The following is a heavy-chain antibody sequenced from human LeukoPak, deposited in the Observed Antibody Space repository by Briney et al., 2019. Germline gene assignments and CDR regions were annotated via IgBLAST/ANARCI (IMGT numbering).Heavy chain of an antibody. Sequence: GRSLRLSCAASGFTFSSYAMSWVRQAPGKGLEWVSAISGSGGSTYYADSVKGRFTISRDNSKNTLYLQMNSLRAEDTAVYYCAKGVSSIAARPIDYWGQGTLVTVSS. CDR3: AKGVSSIAARPIDY. D-gene: IGHD6-6*01. CDR2: ISGSGGST. CDR1: GFTFSSYA. V-gene: IGHV3-23*01. J-gene: IGHJ4*02.